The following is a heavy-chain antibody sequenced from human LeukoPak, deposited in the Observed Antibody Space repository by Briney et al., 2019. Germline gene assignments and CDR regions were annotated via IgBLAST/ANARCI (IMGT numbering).Heavy chain of an antibody. Sequence: GRSLRLSCAASGFTFSAYWMSWVRQTPGKGLEWVANIKRDGDEKYYVDSVKGRFTISRDNAKNSLYLQMNSLKAEDTAVYFCARVIHVDYTPVYYFDHWGQGILVTVSS. V-gene: IGHV3-7*01. CDR1: GFTFSAYW. D-gene: IGHD3-16*01. CDR2: IKRDGDEK. J-gene: IGHJ4*02. CDR3: ARVIHVDYTPVYYFDH.